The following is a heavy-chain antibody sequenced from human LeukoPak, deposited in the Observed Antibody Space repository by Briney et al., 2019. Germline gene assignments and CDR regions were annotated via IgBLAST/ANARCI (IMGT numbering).Heavy chain of an antibody. J-gene: IGHJ4*02. Sequence: EASVKVSCKASGGTFSSYAISWVRQAPGQGLEWMGGIIPIFGTANYAQKFQGRVTITADESTSTAYMELSSLRSEDTAVYYCARGTARITIFGAYYFDYWGQGTLVTVSS. D-gene: IGHD3-3*01. V-gene: IGHV1-69*13. CDR3: ARGTARITIFGAYYFDY. CDR2: IIPIFGTA. CDR1: GGTFSSYA.